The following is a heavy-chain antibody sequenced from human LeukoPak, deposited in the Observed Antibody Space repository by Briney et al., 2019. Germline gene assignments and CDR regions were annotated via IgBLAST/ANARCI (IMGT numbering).Heavy chain of an antibody. Sequence: SSETLSLTCTVSGASISTSNDYWGWIRQPPGKGLEWIATVYYSGGPYYNPSLKSRVTISVDTSKNQFALKRSSVTAADTAVYYCARHTWMGVEYYFYYWGQGTLVSVSS. CDR3: ARHTWMGVEYYFYY. CDR2: VYYSGGP. D-gene: IGHD1-26*01. CDR1: GASISTSNDY. V-gene: IGHV4-39*01. J-gene: IGHJ4*02.